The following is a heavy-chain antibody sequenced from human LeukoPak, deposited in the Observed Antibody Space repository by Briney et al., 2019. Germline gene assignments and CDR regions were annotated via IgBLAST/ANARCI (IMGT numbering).Heavy chain of an antibody. CDR3: ATANYYYDSSGYYNNWFDP. CDR1: GGSISSSTYY. Sequence: SETLSLTCTVSGGSISSSTYYWGWIRRPPGKGLEWIGSIYYSGSTYYNPSLKSRVTVSADTSKNQFSLKLSSVTAADTAVYYCATANYYYDSSGYYNNWFDPWGQGTLVTVSS. CDR2: IYYSGST. V-gene: IGHV4-39*07. D-gene: IGHD3-22*01. J-gene: IGHJ5*02.